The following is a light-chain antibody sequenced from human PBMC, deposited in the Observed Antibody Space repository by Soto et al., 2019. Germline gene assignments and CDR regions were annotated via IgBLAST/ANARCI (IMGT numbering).Light chain of an antibody. CDR2: SDD. CDR1: NSNIGGKT. J-gene: IGLJ2*01. V-gene: IGLV1-44*01. CDR3: ASWDDSLTVV. Sequence: QSALAQPPSASATPGQRVTLSCSGSNSNIGGKTVTWYQQIPGQAPKVVIHSDDQRPSGVPDRFSGSKSGTSASLAISAVQSEDEDDYFCASWDDSLTVVFGGGTKVTVL.